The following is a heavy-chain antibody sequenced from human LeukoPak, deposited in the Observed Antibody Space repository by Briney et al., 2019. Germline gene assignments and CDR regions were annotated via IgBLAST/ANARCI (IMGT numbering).Heavy chain of an antibody. V-gene: IGHV1-18*04. Sequence: GASVKVSCKASGYTFTSYGISWVRQAPGQGLEWMGWISAYNGNTNYAQKLQGRVTMTTDTSTSTAYMELRSLRSDDTAVYYCARDYAPGAWFGEGLDYWGQGTLVTVSS. D-gene: IGHD3-10*01. CDR1: GYTFTSYG. J-gene: IGHJ4*02. CDR3: ARDYAPGAWFGEGLDY. CDR2: ISAYNGNT.